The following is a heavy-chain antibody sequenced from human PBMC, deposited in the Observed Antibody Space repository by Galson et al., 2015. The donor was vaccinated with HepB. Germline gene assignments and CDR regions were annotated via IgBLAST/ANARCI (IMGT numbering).Heavy chain of an antibody. Sequence: SLRLSCAASGFTFSSHGMHWVRQAPGKGLEWVAVIWYDGSNKYYADSVKGRFTISRDNSKNTLYLQMNSLRAEDTAVYYCARDSGAAGLEMSYIDYWGQGTLVTVSS. J-gene: IGHJ4*02. CDR3: ARDSGAAGLEMSYIDY. D-gene: IGHD6-13*01. CDR1: GFTFSSHG. V-gene: IGHV3-33*01. CDR2: IWYDGSNK.